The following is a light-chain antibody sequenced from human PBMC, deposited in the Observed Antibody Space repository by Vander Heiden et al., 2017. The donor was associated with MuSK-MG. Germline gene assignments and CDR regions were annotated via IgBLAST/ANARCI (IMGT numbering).Light chain of an antibody. CDR2: AAS. J-gene: IGKJ4*01. CDR3: QQDASYPLT. CDR1: QGISSY. V-gene: IGKV1-8*01. Sequence: AIQMTQSPSSFSASTGDRVTITCRASQGISSYLAWYQQKPGKAPKLLIYAASTLQSGVPTRFSGSGSGTEYTLTISCLQPDDFATYYCQQDASYPLTFGGGTKVEIK.